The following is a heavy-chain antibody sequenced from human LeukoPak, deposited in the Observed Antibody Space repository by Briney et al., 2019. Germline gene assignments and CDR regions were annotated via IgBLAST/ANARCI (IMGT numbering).Heavy chain of an antibody. D-gene: IGHD3-10*01. Sequence: GESLKISCKGSGYSFTSYWIGWVRQMPGKGLEWMGIIYPGDSDTRYSPSFQGQVTISADKSISTAYPQWSSLKASDTAMYYCARFPMVRGVIISSYFDYWGQGTLVTVSS. V-gene: IGHV5-51*01. CDR3: ARFPMVRGVIISSYFDY. J-gene: IGHJ4*02. CDR2: IYPGDSDT. CDR1: GYSFTSYW.